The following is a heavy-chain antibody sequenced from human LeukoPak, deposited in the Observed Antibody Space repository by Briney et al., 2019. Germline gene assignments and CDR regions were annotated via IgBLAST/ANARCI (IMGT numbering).Heavy chain of an antibody. CDR2: INPNSGGT. J-gene: IGHJ5*02. CDR3: ARDSLRAPENKTWAGRVTENWFDP. CDR1: GGTFSSYA. Sequence: GASVKVSCKASGGTFSSYAISWVRQAPGQGLEWMGWINPNSGGTNYAQKFQGRVTMTRDTSISTAYMELSRLRSDDTAVYYCARDSLRAPENKTWAGRVTENWFDPWGQGTLVTVSS. V-gene: IGHV1-2*02. D-gene: IGHD2-21*02.